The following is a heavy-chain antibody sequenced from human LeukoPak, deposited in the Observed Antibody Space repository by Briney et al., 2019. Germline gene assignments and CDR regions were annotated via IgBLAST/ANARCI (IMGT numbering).Heavy chain of an antibody. Sequence: PSETLSLTCTVSGGSISSGDYYWSWIRQPPGKGLEWIGYIYHSGSTYYNPSLKSRVTISVDRSKNQFSLKLSSVTAADTAVYYCARLKLRFLEWSVAIFDYWGQGTLVTVSS. CDR1: GGSISSGDYY. CDR3: ARLKLRFLEWSVAIFDY. CDR2: IYHSGST. J-gene: IGHJ4*02. D-gene: IGHD3-3*01. V-gene: IGHV4-30-2*01.